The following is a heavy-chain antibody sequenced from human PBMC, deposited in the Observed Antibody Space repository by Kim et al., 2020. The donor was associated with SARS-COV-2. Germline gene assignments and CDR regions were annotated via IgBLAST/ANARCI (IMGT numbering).Heavy chain of an antibody. CDR1: GFTFSSYA. D-gene: IGHD4-4*01. CDR2: LSGSGGNT. V-gene: IGHV3-23*01. CDR3: AKDRRVTYSNPRGTDFYYYYGMDV. J-gene: IGHJ6*02. Sequence: GGSLRLSCVASGFTFSSYAMSWVRQAPGKGLEWVSGLSGSGGNTDYADSVKGRFTISRANSKNTLYLQMNSLRAEDTAVYYCAKDRRVTYSNPRGTDFYYYYGMDVWGQGTTVTVSS.